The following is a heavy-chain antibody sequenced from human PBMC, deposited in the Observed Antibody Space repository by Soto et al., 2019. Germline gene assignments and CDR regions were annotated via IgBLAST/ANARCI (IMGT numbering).Heavy chain of an antibody. CDR2: IIPILGIA. V-gene: IGHV1-69*02. CDR3: ADRRLSDYGDYYGMDV. CDR1: GGTFSSYT. J-gene: IGHJ6*02. Sequence: QVQLVQSGAEVKKPGSSVKVSCKASGGTFSSYTISWVRQAPGQGLEWMGRIIPILGIANYGQKFQGRVTITADKSTSTAYIGLRSLRSEDTAVYYCADRRLSDYGDYYGMDVWGQGTTVTVSS. D-gene: IGHD4-17*01.